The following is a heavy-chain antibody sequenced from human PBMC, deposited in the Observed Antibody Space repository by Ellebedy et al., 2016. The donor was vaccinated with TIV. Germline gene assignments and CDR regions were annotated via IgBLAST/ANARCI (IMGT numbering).Heavy chain of an antibody. J-gene: IGHJ5*01. CDR2: IYQDGSDQ. D-gene: IGHD4-17*01. Sequence: PGGSLRLSCVASGFSFRSYWMSWVRQAPGKGLEWVANIYQDGSDQYYVDSVKGRFTISRDNAKSSLYLQMNSLRVEDTAVYYCARRGSYGDYAVQINNWFDSWGQGTLVAVAS. CDR1: GFSFRSYW. V-gene: IGHV3-7*01. CDR3: ARRGSYGDYAVQINNWFDS.